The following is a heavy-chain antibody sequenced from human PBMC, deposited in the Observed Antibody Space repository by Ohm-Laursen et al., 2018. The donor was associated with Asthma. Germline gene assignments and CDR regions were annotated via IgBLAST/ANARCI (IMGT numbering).Heavy chain of an antibody. CDR2: IIPFSGPT. CDR3: ARQTLKNSSNPYYFES. J-gene: IGHJ4*02. Sequence: ASVKVSCKASGGTFSSYAITWVRQAPGQGLEWMGGIIPFSGPTHYAQDFQGRVTITADGSTRTAYMELSSLTSEDTAVYYCARQTLKNSSNPYYFESWGQGTLVTVSS. D-gene: IGHD2/OR15-2a*01. CDR1: GGTFSSYA. V-gene: IGHV1-69*13.